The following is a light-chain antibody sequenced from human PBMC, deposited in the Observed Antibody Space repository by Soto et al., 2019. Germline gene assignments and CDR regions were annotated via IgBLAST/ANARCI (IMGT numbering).Light chain of an antibody. Sequence: IVFTQSPGTLSLSPGERATLSCRASQSVSSSYLAWYQQKPGQAPRLLIYGASSRATGIPDRFSGSGSGTDFTLTISRLEPEDFAVYYCQQYGSSPIPFGQGTRLEIK. CDR1: QSVSSSY. CDR2: GAS. V-gene: IGKV3-20*01. J-gene: IGKJ5*01. CDR3: QQYGSSPIP.